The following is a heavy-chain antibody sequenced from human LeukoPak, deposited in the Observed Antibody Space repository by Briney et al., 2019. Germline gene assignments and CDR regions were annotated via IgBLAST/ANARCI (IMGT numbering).Heavy chain of an antibody. CDR2: MNPNGGNT. J-gene: IGHJ6*03. D-gene: IGHD3-10*01. Sequence: GASVKVSCKASGYTFTSYDINWVRQATGQGLEWMGWMNPNGGNTGYAQKFQGRVTMTRNTSISTAYMELSSRRSEDTAVYYCAREIRRRGSGSYYNEDGCRVYYYYMDVWGKGTTVTVSS. CDR1: GYTFTSYD. CDR3: AREIRRRGSGSYYNEDGCRVYYYYMDV. V-gene: IGHV1-8*01.